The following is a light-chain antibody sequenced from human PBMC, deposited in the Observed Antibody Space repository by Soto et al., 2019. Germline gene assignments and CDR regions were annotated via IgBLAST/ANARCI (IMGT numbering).Light chain of an antibody. V-gene: IGLV1-36*01. CDR1: DSNIGDSA. J-gene: IGLJ2*01. Sequence: QAVVTQPPSVSAAPRQRVTISCSGSDSNIGDSAVNWYQQLPGKAPKLLIYYGDLVPSGVSDRFSGSKSGTSASLVISGLQSDDEAYYYCSSWDDSLNGVIFGGGTKLTVL. CDR2: YGD. CDR3: SSWDDSLNGVI.